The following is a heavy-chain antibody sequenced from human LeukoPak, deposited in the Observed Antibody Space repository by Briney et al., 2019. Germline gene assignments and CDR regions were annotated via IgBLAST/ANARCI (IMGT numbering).Heavy chain of an antibody. CDR2: IYTSGST. D-gene: IGHD4-17*01. CDR3: ARVRTVTSFVDYYMDV. V-gene: IGHV4-4*07. J-gene: IGHJ6*03. Sequence: SETLSLTCTVSGGSISSYYWSWIRQPAGKGLEWIGRIYTSGSTNYNPSLKSRVTISVDTSKNQFSLKLSSVTAADTAVYYCARVRTVTSFVDYYMDVWGKGTTVTVPS. CDR1: GGSISSYY.